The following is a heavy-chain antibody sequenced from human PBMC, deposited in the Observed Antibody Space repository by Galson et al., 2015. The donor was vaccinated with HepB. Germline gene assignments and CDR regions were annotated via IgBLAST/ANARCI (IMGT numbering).Heavy chain of an antibody. CDR1: GFTVSSDY. D-gene: IGHD3-22*01. CDR2: VYAGGTT. J-gene: IGHJ5*02. V-gene: IGHV3-53*05. CDR3: AKGGPGRITMMINRSLGFDP. Sequence: SLRLSCAASGFTVSSDYMSWVRQAPGKGLEWVSVVYAGGTTYYADSVKGRFTVSRDPSRSILYLQMNSLRVDDTAVYYCAKGGPGRITMMINRSLGFDPWGQGTLVTVSS.